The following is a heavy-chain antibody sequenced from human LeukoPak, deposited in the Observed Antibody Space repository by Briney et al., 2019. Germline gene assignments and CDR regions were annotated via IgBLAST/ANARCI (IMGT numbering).Heavy chain of an antibody. Sequence: SETLSLTCTVSGGSISSSSYYWGWIRHPPGKGLEWIGSIYYSGSTYYNPSLKSRVTISVDTSKNQFSLKLSSVTAADTAVYYCARHVYSYGYVHFDYWGQGTLVTVSS. CDR1: GGSISSSSYY. J-gene: IGHJ4*02. CDR2: IYYSGST. CDR3: ARHVYSYGYVHFDY. V-gene: IGHV4-39*01. D-gene: IGHD5-18*01.